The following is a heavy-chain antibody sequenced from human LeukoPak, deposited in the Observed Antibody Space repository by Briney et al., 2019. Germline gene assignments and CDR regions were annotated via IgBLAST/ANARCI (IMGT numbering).Heavy chain of an antibody. Sequence: SETLSLTCTVSSGSISTSNYYWGWVRQPPGKALEWIGNIFYSGSTYYSPSLKSRVTISVDTSKNQFSLKLSSVTAADTAVYYCARGPPYYYDSSGYGFYFDYWGQGTLVTVSS. V-gene: IGHV4-39*07. CDR3: ARGPPYYYDSSGYGFYFDY. CDR2: IFYSGST. CDR1: SGSISTSNYY. D-gene: IGHD3-22*01. J-gene: IGHJ4*02.